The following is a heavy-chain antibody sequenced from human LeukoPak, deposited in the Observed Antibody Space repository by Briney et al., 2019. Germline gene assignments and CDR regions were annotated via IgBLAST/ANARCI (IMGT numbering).Heavy chain of an antibody. J-gene: IGHJ4*02. CDR2: ISGSGGIT. CDR1: GFTFSSYA. V-gene: IGHV3-23*01. Sequence: GESLRLSCAASGFTFSSYAMSWVRQAPDRGLQWVSSISGSGGITHYADSVKGRFTISRDNSKNTLYLEMNGLRTEDTAVYYCAKVLRFLDRPYYFDYWGQGTLVTVSS. CDR3: AKVLRFLDRPYYFDY. D-gene: IGHD3-3*01.